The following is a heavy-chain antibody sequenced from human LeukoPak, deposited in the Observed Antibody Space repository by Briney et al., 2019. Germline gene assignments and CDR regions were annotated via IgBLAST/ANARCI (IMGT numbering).Heavy chain of an antibody. CDR3: ARGVHDILTGYHLEY. D-gene: IGHD3-9*01. CDR1: GYTFTSYA. Sequence: GASVKVSCKASGYTFTSYAMHWVRQAPGQRLEWMGWINAGNGNTKYSQQFQGRVTITRDTSASTAYMELRSLRSEDTAVYYCARGVHDILTGYHLEYWGQGTLVTVSS. V-gene: IGHV1-3*01. CDR2: INAGNGNT. J-gene: IGHJ4*02.